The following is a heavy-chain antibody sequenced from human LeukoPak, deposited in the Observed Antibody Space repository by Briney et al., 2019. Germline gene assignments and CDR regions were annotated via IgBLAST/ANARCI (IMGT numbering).Heavy chain of an antibody. D-gene: IGHD1-26*01. CDR1: EFVFSTYY. CDR2: IRGESDYI. J-gene: IGHJ4*02. V-gene: IGHV3-21*06. CDR3: VRAPLGSYDY. Sequence: GGSLRLSCAASEFVFSTYYMHWVRQAPGKGLEWVSSIRGESDYIYYRDSVKGRFTISRDNAKNSLYLQMNRLRVEDTAVYFCVRAPLGSYDYWGQGTLVTVSS.